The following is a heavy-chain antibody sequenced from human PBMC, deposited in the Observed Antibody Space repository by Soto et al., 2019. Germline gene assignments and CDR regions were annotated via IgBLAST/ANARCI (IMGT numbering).Heavy chain of an antibody. CDR1: GDSISTFY. Sequence: ETLSLTCTVSGDSISTFYWSWIRQPPGKGLEWIGYIHYSGSTNYNPSLKSQVIISVDTSKNQFSLKLSSVTAADTAVYFCARVRSNLFDYWGQGTLVTVSS. CDR2: IHYSGST. D-gene: IGHD3-3*01. J-gene: IGHJ4*02. V-gene: IGHV4-59*01. CDR3: ARVRSNLFDY.